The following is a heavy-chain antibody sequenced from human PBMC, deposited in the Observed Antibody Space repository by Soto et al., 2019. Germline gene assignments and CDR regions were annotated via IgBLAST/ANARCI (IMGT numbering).Heavy chain of an antibody. J-gene: IGHJ4*02. Sequence: VQLLESGGGLVQPGGSLRLSCAASGFTFSSYAMSWVRQAPGKGLEWVSAISGSGGSTYYADSVKGRFTISRDNSKNTLYLQMNSLRAEDTAVYYCAKVPRSVYCSGGSCYNWGQGTLVTVSS. CDR2: ISGSGGST. V-gene: IGHV3-23*01. CDR3: AKVPRSVYCSGGSCYN. CDR1: GFTFSSYA. D-gene: IGHD2-15*01.